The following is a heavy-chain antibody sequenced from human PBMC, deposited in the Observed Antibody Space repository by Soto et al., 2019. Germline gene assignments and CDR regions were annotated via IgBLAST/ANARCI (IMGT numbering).Heavy chain of an antibody. CDR2: ISPGSRYP. CDR1: GFTFGDSY. Sequence: PVGSLRLSCAGSGFTFGDSYMIWIRQAPGKGLEWLSYISPGSRYPAYADSVKGRFTISRDNAKRSLYLQMMSLTAEDTAIYYCVRGGGGGLFDPWGQGTMVTVSS. V-gene: IGHV3-11*06. J-gene: IGHJ5*02. D-gene: IGHD2-15*01. CDR3: VRGGGGGLFDP.